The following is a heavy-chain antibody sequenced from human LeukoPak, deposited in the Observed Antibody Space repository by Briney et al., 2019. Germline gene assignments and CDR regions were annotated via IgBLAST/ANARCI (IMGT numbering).Heavy chain of an antibody. CDR1: GFTFSSYS. J-gene: IGHJ6*02. CDR2: ISSSSSTI. CDR3: ARLLLECSSSYYSYGMDV. V-gene: IGHV3-48*01. D-gene: IGHD6-6*01. Sequence: GGSLRLSCAASGFTFSSYSMNWVRQAPGKGLEWVSYISSSSSTIYYADSVKGRFTISRDNAKNSPYLQMNSLRAEDTAVYYCARLLLECSSSYYSYGMDVWGQGTTVPVSS.